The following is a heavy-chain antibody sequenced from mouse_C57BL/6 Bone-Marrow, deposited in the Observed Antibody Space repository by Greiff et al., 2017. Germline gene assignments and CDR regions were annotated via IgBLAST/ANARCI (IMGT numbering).Heavy chain of an antibody. Sequence: EVQLQQSGTVLARPGASVKMSCKTSGYTFTSYWMHWVKQRPGQGLEWIGAIYPGNSDTSYNQKFKGKAKLTAVTSASTAYMELSSLTNEASAVYYCTGEYYGSSPYYYAMDYWGQGTSVTVSS. J-gene: IGHJ4*01. CDR2: IYPGNSDT. V-gene: IGHV1-5*01. D-gene: IGHD1-1*01. CDR3: TGEYYGSSPYYYAMDY. CDR1: GYTFTSYW.